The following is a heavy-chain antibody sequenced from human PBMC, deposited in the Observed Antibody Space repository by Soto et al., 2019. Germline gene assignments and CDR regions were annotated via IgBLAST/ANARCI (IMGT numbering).Heavy chain of an antibody. D-gene: IGHD3-22*01. CDR2: INSNGGST. V-gene: IGHV3-64*02. CDR1: GFTFSNYA. J-gene: IGHJ4*02. Sequence: PGGSLRLSCAASGFTFSNYAMHWVRQAPGKGLEYVSAINSNGGSTYYADSVKGRFIISRDNSKNTLYLQMGSLRAEDMAVYFCARGYYDTSAYYHFDYWGQGTLVTVSS. CDR3: ARGYYDTSAYYHFDY.